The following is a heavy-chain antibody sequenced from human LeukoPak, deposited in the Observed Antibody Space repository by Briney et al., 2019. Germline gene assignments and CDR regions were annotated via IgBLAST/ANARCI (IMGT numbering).Heavy chain of an antibody. CDR1: GFAFSFYA. V-gene: IGHV3-64D*09. D-gene: IGHD3-3*01. Sequence: GGSLRLSCAASGFAFSFYAMSWVRQAPGKGLEYVSAISSNGDSTYYVDSVKGRFIISRDNSKNSLSLQMSSLRPEDTAVYYCVKSASSFGANWFDPWGQGTLVTVSS. CDR2: ISSNGDST. CDR3: VKSASSFGANWFDP. J-gene: IGHJ5*02.